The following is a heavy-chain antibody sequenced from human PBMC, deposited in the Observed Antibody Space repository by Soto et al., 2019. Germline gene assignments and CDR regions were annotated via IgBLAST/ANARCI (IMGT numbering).Heavy chain of an antibody. V-gene: IGHV3-11*01. D-gene: IGHD3-22*01. Sequence: XGALKLSCSASGFTFSDYYMSWIRQAPGKGLEWVSYISSSGSTIYYADSVKGRFTISRDNAKNSLYLQMNSLRAEDTAVYYCARDRTNYYDSSGYYYAANYWGQGTLVTVSS. CDR3: ARDRTNYYDSSGYYYAANY. CDR2: ISSSGSTI. J-gene: IGHJ4*02. CDR1: GFTFSDYY.